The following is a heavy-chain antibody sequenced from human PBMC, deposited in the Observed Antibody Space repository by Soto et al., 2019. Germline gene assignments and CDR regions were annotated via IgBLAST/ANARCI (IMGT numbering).Heavy chain of an antibody. CDR3: AITLLWFGEWPSYFDY. D-gene: IGHD3-10*01. V-gene: IGHV1-18*01. J-gene: IGHJ4*02. CDR1: GYTFTSYG. Sequence: GASVKVSCKASGYTFTSYGISWVRQAPGQGLEWMGWISAYNGNTNYAQKLQGRVTMTTDTSTSTAYMELRSLRSDDTAVYYCAITLLWFGEWPSYFDYWGQGTLVTVSS. CDR2: ISAYNGNT.